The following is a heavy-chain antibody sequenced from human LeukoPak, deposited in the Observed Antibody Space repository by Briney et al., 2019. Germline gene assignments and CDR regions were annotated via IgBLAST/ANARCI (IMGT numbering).Heavy chain of an antibody. CDR2: ISYDGSNK. V-gene: IGHV3-30-3*01. D-gene: IGHD2-2*01. CDR1: GFTFSSYA. Sequence: GGSLRLSCAASGFTFSSYAMYWVRQAPGKGLEWVAVISYDGSNKYYADSVKGRFTISRDNSKNTLYLQMNSLRAEDTAVYYCARGGNVVVPAAMTLYDAFDIWGQGTMVTVSS. J-gene: IGHJ3*02. CDR3: ARGGNVVVPAAMTLYDAFDI.